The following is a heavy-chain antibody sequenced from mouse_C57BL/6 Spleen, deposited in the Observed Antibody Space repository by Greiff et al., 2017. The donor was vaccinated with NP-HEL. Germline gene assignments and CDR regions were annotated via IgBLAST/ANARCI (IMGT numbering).Heavy chain of an antibody. Sequence: EVKLQESGGGLVKPGGSLKLSCAASGFTFSDYGMHWVRQAPEKGLEWVAYISSGSSTIYYADTVKGRFTISRDNAKNTLFLQMTSLRSEDTAMYYCARGYSNYLGYFDVWGTGTTVTVSS. V-gene: IGHV5-17*01. CDR2: ISSGSSTI. CDR1: GFTFSDYG. CDR3: ARGYSNYLGYFDV. D-gene: IGHD2-5*01. J-gene: IGHJ1*03.